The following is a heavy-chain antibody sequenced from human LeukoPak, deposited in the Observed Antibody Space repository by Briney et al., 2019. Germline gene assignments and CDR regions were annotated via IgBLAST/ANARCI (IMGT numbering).Heavy chain of an antibody. D-gene: IGHD6-19*01. Sequence: QPGGSLRLSCAASGFTFSSYAMSWVRQAPGKGLEWVSAISGSGGSTYYADSVKGRFTISRDNSKNTLYLQMNSLRAEDTAVYYCAKGSGYSSGWLSSYFDYWGQGTLVTVSS. V-gene: IGHV3-23*01. J-gene: IGHJ4*02. CDR1: GFTFSSYA. CDR2: ISGSGGST. CDR3: AKGSGYSSGWLSSYFDY.